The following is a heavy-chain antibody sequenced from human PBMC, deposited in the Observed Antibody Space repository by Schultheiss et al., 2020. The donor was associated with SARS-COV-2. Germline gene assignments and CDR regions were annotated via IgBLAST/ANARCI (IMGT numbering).Heavy chain of an antibody. CDR2: ISGSGGST. Sequence: GGSLRLSCAASGFTFSSYAMSWVRQAPGKGLEWVSAISGSGGSTYYADSVKGRFTISRDNAKNSLYLQMNSLRAEDTAVYYCARYIAAAVTPDYWGQGTLVTVSS. CDR3: ARYIAAAVTPDY. CDR1: GFTFSSYA. D-gene: IGHD6-13*01. V-gene: IGHV3-23*01. J-gene: IGHJ4*02.